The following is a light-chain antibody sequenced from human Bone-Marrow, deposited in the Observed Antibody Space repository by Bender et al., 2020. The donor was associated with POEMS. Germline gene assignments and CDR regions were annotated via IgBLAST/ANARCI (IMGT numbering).Light chain of an antibody. CDR3: AAWDDNVKI. V-gene: IGLV1-47*01. CDR2: KND. J-gene: IGLJ2*01. CDR1: TSNIGNNY. Sequence: QSVLIQPPSVSGTPGQRVTISCSGATSNIGNNYVNWYQQFPGTAPKLLIYKNDQRPSGVPGRFSGSKSGTSASLAISGLQSEDEGDYYCAAWDDNVKIFGGGTKLTVL.